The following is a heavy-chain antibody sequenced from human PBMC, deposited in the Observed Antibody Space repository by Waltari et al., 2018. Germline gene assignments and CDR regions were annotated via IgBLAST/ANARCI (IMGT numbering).Heavy chain of an antibody. CDR2: IYHSGST. Sequence: QVQLQESGPGLVKPSETLSLTCAVSGYSISSGYYWGWIRQPPGKGLEWIGSIYHSGSTYYNPSLKSRVTISVDTSKNQFSLKLSSVTAADTAVYYCAGHMVQGVDLFDYWGRGTLVTVSS. J-gene: IGHJ4*02. D-gene: IGHD3-10*01. CDR1: GYSISSGYY. CDR3: AGHMVQGVDLFDY. V-gene: IGHV4-38-2*01.